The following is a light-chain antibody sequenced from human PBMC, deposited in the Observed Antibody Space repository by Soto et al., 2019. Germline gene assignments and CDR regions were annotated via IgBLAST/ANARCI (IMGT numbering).Light chain of an antibody. CDR1: QRISNNY. J-gene: IGKJ5*01. CDR3: QQRSNWSRIT. Sequence: EIVLTQCPGTLSLSPGERATLSCRASQRISNNYLAWYQQKPGQAPRLLIYGASSRAAGIPDRFSGSGSGTDFTLTISRLEPEDFAVYYCQQRSNWSRITCGQVTRLEIK. CDR2: GAS. V-gene: IGKV3D-20*02.